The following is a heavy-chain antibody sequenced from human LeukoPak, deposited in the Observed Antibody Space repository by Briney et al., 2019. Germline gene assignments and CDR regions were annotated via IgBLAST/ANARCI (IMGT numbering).Heavy chain of an antibody. J-gene: IGHJ4*02. V-gene: IGHV4-34*01. CDR3: ASTVQGGKKMALEY. Sequence: SETLSLTCAVYGGSFSGYYCSWIRQPPGKGREWIGEINHSGSTNYNPSLKSRVTISVDTSKNQFSLKLSSVTVADTAVYYCASTVQGGKKMALEYWGQGTLVTVSS. CDR2: INHSGST. D-gene: IGHD5-24*01. CDR1: GGSFSGYY.